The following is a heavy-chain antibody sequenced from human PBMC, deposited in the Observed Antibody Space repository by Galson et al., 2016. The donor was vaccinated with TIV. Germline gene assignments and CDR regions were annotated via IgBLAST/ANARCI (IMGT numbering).Heavy chain of an antibody. CDR2: ISYDASNK. J-gene: IGHJ6*02. CDR1: EFTFSAYA. CDR3: AREGGTYFDSYYYGMVV. V-gene: IGHV3-30*07. Sequence: SLRLSCAASEFTFSAYAMHWVRQAPGKGPEWVAIISYDASNKYYADSVKGRFTISRDNSKYTLYLQMNRLRAEDTAVYYCAREGGTYFDSYYYGMVVWGQGTTVTVSS. D-gene: IGHD1-26*01.